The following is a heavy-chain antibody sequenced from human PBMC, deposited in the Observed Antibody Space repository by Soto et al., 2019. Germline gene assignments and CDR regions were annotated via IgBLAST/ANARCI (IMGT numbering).Heavy chain of an antibody. CDR1: GFTLSGHY. CDR2: SSNSGSFT. D-gene: IGHD1-1*01. J-gene: IGHJ4*02. Sequence: PXGSLRLSCAASGFTLSGHYMSWIRQAPGKGLEWIGYSSNSGSFTRYADSVKGRFSISRDNAKNSLYLQINSLRGDDTAIYYCVRSGDNYNLLDYWGQGTPVTVSS. V-gene: IGHV3-11*06. CDR3: VRSGDNYNLLDY.